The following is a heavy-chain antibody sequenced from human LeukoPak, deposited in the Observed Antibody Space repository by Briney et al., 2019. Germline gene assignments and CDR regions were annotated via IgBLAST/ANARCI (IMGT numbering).Heavy chain of an antibody. Sequence: ASVKVSCKASGYIFSDYYMHWVRQAPGQGLEWLGWINPKSGAADYSQQFRGRVTMTRDTSINTDYMEMKRVTSDDTAVYYCARGAEAETSPLDFWGQGTLVIVS. CDR3: ARGAEAETSPLDF. V-gene: IGHV1-2*02. J-gene: IGHJ4*02. CDR2: INPKSGAA. CDR1: GYIFSDYY. D-gene: IGHD6-13*01.